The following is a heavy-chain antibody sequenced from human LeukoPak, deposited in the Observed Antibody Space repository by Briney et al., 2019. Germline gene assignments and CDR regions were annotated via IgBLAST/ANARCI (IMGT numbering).Heavy chain of an antibody. V-gene: IGHV3-66*02. CDR1: GLTLSSSP. D-gene: IGHD7-27*01. CDR3: VNLPGGGQ. CDR2: IKSGSNT. J-gene: IGHJ4*02. Sequence: PGGALRISFAAPGLTLSSSPMTLIPQAPPKGLEWVSIIKSGSNTDYADSVKGRFAISRDNSKNTVYLQMNSLRIEDTAVYYCVNLPGGGQWGQGTLVTVSS.